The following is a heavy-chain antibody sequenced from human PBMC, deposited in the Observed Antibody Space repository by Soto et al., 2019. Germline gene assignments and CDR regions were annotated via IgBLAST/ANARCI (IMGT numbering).Heavy chain of an antibody. J-gene: IGHJ4*02. CDR2: SYHSGST. V-gene: IGHV4-30-2*01. Sequence: QLQLQESGSGRVKPSQTLSLTCAVSGGSISSGGYSWSWIRQPPGKGLEWIGYSYHSGSTYYNPSLTSRVTISVDRSTNQFSLKLSSVTAADTAVYYCAAGGGLPRYYWGQGTLVTVSS. CDR3: AAGGGLPRYY. CDR1: GGSISSGGYS. D-gene: IGHD5-12*01.